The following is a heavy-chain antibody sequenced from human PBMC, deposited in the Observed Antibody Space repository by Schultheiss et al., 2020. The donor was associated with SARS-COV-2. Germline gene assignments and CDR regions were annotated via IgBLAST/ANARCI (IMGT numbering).Heavy chain of an antibody. CDR2: ISSSSSTM. CDR3: ARVWWEVGSNYYGMDV. D-gene: IGHD1-26*01. V-gene: IGHV3-48*04. Sequence: GESLKISCAASGFTFSSYSMNWVRQAPGKGLEWVSYISSSSSTMFYADSVKGRFTISRDNAKNSLYLQMNSLRAEDTAVYYCARVWWEVGSNYYGMDVWGQGTTVTVSS. CDR1: GFTFSSYS. J-gene: IGHJ6*02.